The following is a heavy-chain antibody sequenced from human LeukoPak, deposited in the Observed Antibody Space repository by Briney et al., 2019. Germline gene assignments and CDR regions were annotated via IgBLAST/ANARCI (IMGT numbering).Heavy chain of an antibody. J-gene: IGHJ4*02. CDR2: INPNSGGT. CDR3: ARARDSSPAGY. D-gene: IGHD6-19*01. CDR1: GYTFTGYY. Sequence: ASVKVSCKASGYTFTGYYMHWVRQAPGQGGEWMGWINPNSGGTNYAQKFQGRVTMTRDTSINTAYMELSSLRSDDTAVYYCARARDSSPAGYWGQGTLVTVSS. V-gene: IGHV1-2*02.